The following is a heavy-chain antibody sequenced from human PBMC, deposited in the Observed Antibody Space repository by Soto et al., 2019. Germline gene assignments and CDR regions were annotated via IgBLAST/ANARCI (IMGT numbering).Heavy chain of an antibody. D-gene: IGHD2-15*01. Sequence: EVQLVESGGGLVQPGGSLRLSCAASGFSFSSYWMSWVRQAPGTGLEWVATIKQDGSEKYYVDSVKGRFTISRDNAKNSLYQQINSLRAEDTAVYYCAPKHGIDGRGGSCYSYLDYWGQGTLVTVSS. V-gene: IGHV3-7*01. CDR3: APKHGIDGRGGSCYSYLDY. CDR2: IKQDGSEK. J-gene: IGHJ4*02. CDR1: GFSFSSYW.